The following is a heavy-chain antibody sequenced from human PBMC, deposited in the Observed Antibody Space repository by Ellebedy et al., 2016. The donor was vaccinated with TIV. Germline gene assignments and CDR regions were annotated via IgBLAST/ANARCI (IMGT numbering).Heavy chain of an antibody. CDR2: IWYDGSNK. Sequence: GGSLRLXCAASGFTFSSYGMHWVRQAPGKGLEWVAVIWYDGSNKYYADSVKGRFTISRDNSKNTLYLQMNSLRAEDPAVYYCARYAVDIVVVVAAKYYYYMDGWGKGTTVTVSS. CDR1: GFTFSSYG. J-gene: IGHJ6*03. CDR3: ARYAVDIVVVVAAKYYYYMDG. V-gene: IGHV3-33*01. D-gene: IGHD2-15*01.